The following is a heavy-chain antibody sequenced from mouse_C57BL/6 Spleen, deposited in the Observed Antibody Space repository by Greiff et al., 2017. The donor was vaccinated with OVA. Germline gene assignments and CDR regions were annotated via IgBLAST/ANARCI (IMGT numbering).Heavy chain of an antibody. V-gene: IGHV6-3*01. D-gene: IGHD1-1*01. CDR3: RGGRYYDSSEAWFAY. CDR2: IRLKSDNYAS. CDR1: GFTFSNYW. Sequence: EVKVEESGGGLVQPGGSMKLSCVASGFTFSNYWMNWVRQSPETGLEWVAQIRLKSDNYASHYAEPVKGRFTISRDDTKSSVYLQMNSLRAEDAGIYYCRGGRYYDSSEAWFAYWGQGTLVTVSA. J-gene: IGHJ3*01.